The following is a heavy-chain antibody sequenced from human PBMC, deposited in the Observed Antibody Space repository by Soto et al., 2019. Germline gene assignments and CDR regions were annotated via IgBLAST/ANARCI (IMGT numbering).Heavy chain of an antibody. Sequence: PGGSLRLSCAASGFTFSSYTMNWVRQAPGKGLEWVSSISSSSNYIYYADSVKGRFTISRDNAKNSLYLQMNSLRDEDTAVYYCAREPASELNWFAPWGQGTLVTVSS. J-gene: IGHJ5*02. CDR3: AREPASELNWFAP. CDR2: ISSSSNYI. D-gene: IGHD1-7*01. V-gene: IGHV3-21*01. CDR1: GFTFSSYT.